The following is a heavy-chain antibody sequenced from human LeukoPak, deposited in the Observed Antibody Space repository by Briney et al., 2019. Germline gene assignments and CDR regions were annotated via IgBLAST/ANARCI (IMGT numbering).Heavy chain of an antibody. Sequence: ASVKVSCKTSGYTFTNYDINWVRQATGQGLEWMGWMNPNSGNTGYAQNFQGRVTITRDTSISTAYMELSSLRSEDTAVYYCARADPTGSSQVWGKGTTVTVSS. D-gene: IGHD3-10*01. V-gene: IGHV1-8*03. CDR3: ARADPTGSSQV. CDR1: GYTFTNYD. J-gene: IGHJ6*04. CDR2: MNPNSGNT.